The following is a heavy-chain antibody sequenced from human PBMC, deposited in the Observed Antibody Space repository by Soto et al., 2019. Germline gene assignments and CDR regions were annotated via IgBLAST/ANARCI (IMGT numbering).Heavy chain of an antibody. CDR1: GFAFSSHP. J-gene: IGHJ3*02. Sequence: GGSLRLSCAASGFAFSSHPMSWVRQAPEKGLGWVAGISDGGDLTYNADSVRGRFTISRDNSRNTLYLQMNSLRAEDTAVYYCARRVIGSSRAFDIWGQGTMVTVSS. CDR2: ISDGGDLT. V-gene: IGHV3-23*01. D-gene: IGHD3-10*01. CDR3: ARRVIGSSRAFDI.